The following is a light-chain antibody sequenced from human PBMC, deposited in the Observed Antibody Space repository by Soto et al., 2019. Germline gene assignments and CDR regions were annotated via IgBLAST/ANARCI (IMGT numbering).Light chain of an antibody. CDR3: CSYASSSTYV. V-gene: IGLV2-23*01. CDR1: SSDVGSYNL. J-gene: IGLJ1*01. CDR2: EDT. Sequence: QSALTQPASVSGSPGQSIAISCTGTSSDVGSYNLVSWYQQHPGKAPKLMIYEDTKRPSGVSDRFSGSKSGNTASLTISGLQAEDEADYYYCSYASSSTYVFGTGTKLTVL.